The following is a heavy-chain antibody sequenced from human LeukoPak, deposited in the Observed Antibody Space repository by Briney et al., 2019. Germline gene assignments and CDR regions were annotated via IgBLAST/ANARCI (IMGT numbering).Heavy chain of an antibody. CDR1: GGSISSYY. J-gene: IGHJ3*02. D-gene: IGHD1-26*01. Sequence: SETLSLTCTVSGGSISSYYWSWIRQPPGKGLEWIGSIYHSGSTYYNPSLKSRVTISVDTSKNQFSLKLSSVTAADTAVYYCAGQGARAGAIGDAFDIWGQGTMVTVSS. CDR3: AGQGARAGAIGDAFDI. V-gene: IGHV4-59*08. CDR2: IYHSGST.